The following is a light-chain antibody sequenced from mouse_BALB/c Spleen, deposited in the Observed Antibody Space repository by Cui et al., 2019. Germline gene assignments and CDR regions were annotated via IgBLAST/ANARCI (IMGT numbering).Light chain of an antibody. J-gene: IGKJ1*01. CDR1: ESVDSYGNSF. CDR2: LAS. Sequence: NIVLTQSPASLAVSLGQRATISCRARESVDSYGNSFMHWYQQKPGQPPKLLIYLASNLESGVPARFSGSGSRTDFTLTIDPVESDDAATYYCQQNNEDPWTFGGGTKLEIK. CDR3: QQNNEDPWT. V-gene: IGKV3-10*01.